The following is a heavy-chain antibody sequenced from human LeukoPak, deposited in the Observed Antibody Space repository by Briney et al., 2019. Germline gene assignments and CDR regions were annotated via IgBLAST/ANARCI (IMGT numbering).Heavy chain of an antibody. D-gene: IGHD6-19*01. CDR1: GGTFSSYT. Sequence: ASVKVSCKASGGTFSSYTISWVRQAPGQGLEWMGRIIPILGIANYAQKFQGRVTITADKSTSTAYTELSSLRSEDTAVYYCARDPPVYSSGWPPFDYWGQGTLVTVSS. CDR3: ARDPPVYSSGWPPFDY. CDR2: IIPILGIA. V-gene: IGHV1-69*04. J-gene: IGHJ4*02.